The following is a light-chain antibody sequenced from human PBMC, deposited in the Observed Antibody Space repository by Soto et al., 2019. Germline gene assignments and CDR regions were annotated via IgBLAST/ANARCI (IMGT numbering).Light chain of an antibody. J-gene: IGKJ1*01. CDR1: QSVSSN. CDR2: GAS. CDR3: QQCNDWPRT. Sequence: TLSVSPGERATLSCRASQSVSSNLVWYQQKPGQAPRLLIYGASTRATGIPARFSGSGSGTEFTLTISSLQSEDFAVYYCQQCNDWPRTFGQGTKVEIK. V-gene: IGKV3-15*01.